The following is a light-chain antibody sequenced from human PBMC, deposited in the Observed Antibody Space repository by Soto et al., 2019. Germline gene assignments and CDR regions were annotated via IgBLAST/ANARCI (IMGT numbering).Light chain of an antibody. CDR1: HRVSSN. Sequence: EIVMTQSPATLSGTAGERVTLSCRASHRVSSNLAWYQQKPGQAPRLLIYGASTRATGIPARFSGSGSGTQLTLTISSLQSAVFAVSYCHQYNNWPPETVGQGTMVDIK. CDR2: GAS. CDR3: HQYNNWPPET. J-gene: IGKJ1*01. V-gene: IGKV3-15*01.